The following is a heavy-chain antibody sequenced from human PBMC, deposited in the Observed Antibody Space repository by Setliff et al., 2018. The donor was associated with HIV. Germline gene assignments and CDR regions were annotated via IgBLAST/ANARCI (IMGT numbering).Heavy chain of an antibody. Sequence: LRLSCAASGFTLNSYSMNWVRQAPGKGLEWVSSISSSGGYILYADSVKGRFTISRDNAKNSLYLQMNKLRVEDTAVYYCARDRVPLYWGQGMLVTVSS. D-gene: IGHD3-10*01. J-gene: IGHJ4*02. V-gene: IGHV3-21*01. CDR2: ISSSGGYI. CDR3: ARDRVPLY. CDR1: GFTLNSYS.